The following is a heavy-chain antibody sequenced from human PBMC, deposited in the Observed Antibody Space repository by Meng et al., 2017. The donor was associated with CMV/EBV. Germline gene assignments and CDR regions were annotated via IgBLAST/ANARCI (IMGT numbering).Heavy chain of an antibody. Sequence: GGSLRLSCAASGFTFSSYSMNWVRQAPGKGLEWVSYISSSSSTIYYADSVKGRFTISRDNAKNSLYLQMNSLRAEDTAVYYCARDGMTGDRDYYYGMDVWGQGTTVTVSS. V-gene: IGHV3-48*04. J-gene: IGHJ6*02. CDR1: GFTFSSYS. CDR2: ISSSSSTI. D-gene: IGHD7-27*01. CDR3: ARDGMTGDRDYYYGMDV.